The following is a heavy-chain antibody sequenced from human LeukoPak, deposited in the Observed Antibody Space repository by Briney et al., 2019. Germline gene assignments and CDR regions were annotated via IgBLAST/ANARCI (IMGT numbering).Heavy chain of an antibody. V-gene: IGHV4-30-4*01. CDR3: VKFYDYGWGELVPDPS. CDR1: GGSITSGDYY. J-gene: IGHJ5*01. Sequence: PSETLSLTCTVSGGSITSGDYYWGWIRLAPGKGLERIGYIYYSGTTFYNPALKSRVTMSVDTPKNQFSLRLTSVTAADTAVYYCVKFYDYGWGELVPDPSWGQGTLVTVSS. CDR2: IYYSGTT. D-gene: IGHD3-16*01.